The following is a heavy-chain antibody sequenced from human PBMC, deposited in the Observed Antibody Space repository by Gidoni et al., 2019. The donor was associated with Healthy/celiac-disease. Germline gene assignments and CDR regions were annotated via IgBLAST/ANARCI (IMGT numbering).Heavy chain of an antibody. CDR3: AKGGGGSGYQDDAFDI. V-gene: IGHV3-9*01. CDR2: ISWNSGSI. CDR1: GFTFDDYA. Sequence: EVQLVESGGGLVQPGRSLRLSCAASGFTFDDYAMHWVRQAPGKGLEWVSGISWNSGSIGYADSVKGRFTISRDNAKNSFYLQMNSLRAEDTALYYCAKGGGGSGYQDDAFDIWGQGTMVTVSS. J-gene: IGHJ3*02. D-gene: IGHD3-22*01.